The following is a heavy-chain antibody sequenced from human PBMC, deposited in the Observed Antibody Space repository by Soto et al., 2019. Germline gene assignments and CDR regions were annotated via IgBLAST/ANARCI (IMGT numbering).Heavy chain of an antibody. D-gene: IGHD3-10*01. CDR3: VRQGFGRLHGLVDV. V-gene: IGHV4-59*08. Sequence: QVQLQESGPGLVKPSETLSLTCTVSDDSSSNYKWSWIRQPPGRRLEWIGYIDSNGGTSYNPSLQSRVTISIDTSTKQFFLKLSSVTAADTAVYYGVRQGFGRLHGLVDVWGQGNTVTVSS. CDR2: IDSNGGT. CDR1: DDSSSNYK. J-gene: IGHJ6*02.